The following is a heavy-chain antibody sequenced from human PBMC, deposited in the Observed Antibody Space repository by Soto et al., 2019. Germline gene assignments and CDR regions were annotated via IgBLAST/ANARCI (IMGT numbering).Heavy chain of an antibody. D-gene: IGHD3-22*01. CDR3: ARGFPAFKVVTPFDY. J-gene: IGHJ4*02. CDR2: IYSAGNT. V-gene: IGHV3-66*01. CDR1: GFTVSSNY. Sequence: PGGSLRLSCAASGFTVSSNYMSWVRQAPGKGLEWISIIYSAGNTYYADSVKDRFTISRDNAKNSLYLQMNSLRAEDTAVYYCARGFPAFKVVTPFDYWGQGTLVTVSS.